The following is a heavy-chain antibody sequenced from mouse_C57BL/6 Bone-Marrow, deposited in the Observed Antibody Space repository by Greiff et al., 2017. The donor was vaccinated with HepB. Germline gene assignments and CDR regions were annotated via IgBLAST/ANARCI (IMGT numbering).Heavy chain of an antibody. CDR2: IDTEDGET. CDR1: GFNFKDYY. J-gene: IGHJ2*01. Sequence: EVQLQQSGAELVKPGASVKLSCTASGFNFKDYYMHWVQQRTEQGLEWIGRIDTEDGETNYAPNFKGQATITADTSTNTAYLQLSSLTSEDTAVYYCASLYGPNYFDYWGQGTTLTVSS. CDR3: ASLYGPNYFDY. V-gene: IGHV14-2*01. D-gene: IGHD1-1*01.